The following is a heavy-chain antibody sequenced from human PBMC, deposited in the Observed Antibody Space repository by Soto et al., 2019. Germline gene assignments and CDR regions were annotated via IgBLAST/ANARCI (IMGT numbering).Heavy chain of an antibody. D-gene: IGHD1-26*01. CDR3: ARGVSAGVDY. Sequence: GASVKVSCKASGYSFTSLDINWVRQTAGQGLEWMGWMEPSTGKTGYAQKFQGRVTMTKDTSINTAYMELTTLTSDDTAFYYCARGVSAGVDYWGQGTLVTVSS. CDR1: GYSFTSLD. J-gene: IGHJ4*02. CDR2: MEPSTGKT. V-gene: IGHV1-8*01.